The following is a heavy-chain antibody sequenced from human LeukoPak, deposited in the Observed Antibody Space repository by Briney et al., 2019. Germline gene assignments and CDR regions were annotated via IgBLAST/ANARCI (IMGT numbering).Heavy chain of an antibody. D-gene: IGHD6-13*01. J-gene: IGHJ4*02. V-gene: IGHV1-69*04. CDR3: ARSASSWYLLTFDY. Sequence: SVKVSCKASGGTFSSYAISWVRQAPGQGLEWMGRIIPILGIANYAQKFQGRVTITADESTSTAYMELSSLRSEDTAVYYCARSASSWYLLTFDYWGQGTLVTVSS. CDR2: IIPILGIA. CDR1: GGTFSSYA.